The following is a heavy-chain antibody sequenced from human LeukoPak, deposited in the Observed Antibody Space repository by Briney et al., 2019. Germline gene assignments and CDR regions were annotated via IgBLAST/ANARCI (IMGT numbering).Heavy chain of an antibody. CDR1: GGSISSSGYY. V-gene: IGHV4-39*07. CDR3: ARDPIAVAGTGFDY. D-gene: IGHD6-19*01. Sequence: PSETLSLTCTVSGGSISSSGYYWGWIRQPPGKGLEWIGSIYYSGSTYYNPSLKSQVTISVDTSKNQFSLKLSSVTAADTAVYYCARDPIAVAGTGFDYWGQGTLVTVSS. CDR2: IYYSGST. J-gene: IGHJ4*02.